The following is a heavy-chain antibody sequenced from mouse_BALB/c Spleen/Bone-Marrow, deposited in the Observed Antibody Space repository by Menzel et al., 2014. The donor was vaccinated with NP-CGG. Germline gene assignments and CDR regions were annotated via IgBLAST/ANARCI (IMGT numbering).Heavy chain of an antibody. CDR3: ARDGYGSSD. CDR2: ISSGGSYT. CDR1: GFTFXTYA. D-gene: IGHD1-1*01. V-gene: IGHV5-9-4*01. J-gene: IGHJ3*01. Sequence: EVKLVESGGVLVKPGGSLKLSCAASGFTFXTYAMYWVRQSPEKRLEWVAEISSGGSYTYYPDTVTGRFTISRDNAKNTLYLETSSLRSEDTAMYYCARDGYGSSDWGQGTLVTVSA.